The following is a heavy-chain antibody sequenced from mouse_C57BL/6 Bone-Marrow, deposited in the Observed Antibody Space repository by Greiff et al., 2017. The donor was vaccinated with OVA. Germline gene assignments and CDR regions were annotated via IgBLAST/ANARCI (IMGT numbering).Heavy chain of an antibody. CDR1: GYTFTSYW. CDR3: ARSDYYGSSHWYFDV. J-gene: IGHJ1*03. Sequence: QVQLKQPGAELVKPGASVKLSCKASGYTFTSYWMQWVKQRPGQGLEWIGEIDPSDSYTNYNQKFKGKATLTVDTSSSTAYMQLSSLTSEDSAVYYCARSDYYGSSHWYFDVWGTGTTVTVSS. D-gene: IGHD1-1*01. V-gene: IGHV1-50*01. CDR2: IDPSDSYT.